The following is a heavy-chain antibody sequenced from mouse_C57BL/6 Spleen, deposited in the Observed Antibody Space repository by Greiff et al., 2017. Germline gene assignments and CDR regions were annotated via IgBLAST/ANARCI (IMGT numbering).Heavy chain of an antibody. Sequence: EVKLMESGGGLVKPGGSLKLSCAASGFTFSSYTMSWVRQTPEKRLEWVATISGGGGNTYYPDSVKGRFTISRDNAKNTLYLQMSSLRSEDTALYYCASFYYGSSYWYFDVWGTGTTVTVSS. D-gene: IGHD1-1*01. J-gene: IGHJ1*03. CDR2: ISGGGGNT. V-gene: IGHV5-9*01. CDR3: ASFYYGSSYWYFDV. CDR1: GFTFSSYT.